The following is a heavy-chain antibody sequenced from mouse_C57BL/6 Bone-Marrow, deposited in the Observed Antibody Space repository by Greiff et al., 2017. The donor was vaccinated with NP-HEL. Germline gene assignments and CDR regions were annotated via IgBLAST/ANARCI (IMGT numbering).Heavy chain of an antibody. Sequence: QVQLQQSGAELARPGASVKLSCKASGYTFTSYGISWVKQRTGQGLEWIGEIYPRSGNTYYNEKFKGKATLTADKSSSTAYMELRSLTSEDSAVYFCASYSLYFDYGGQGTTLTVSS. V-gene: IGHV1-81*01. CDR3: ASYSLYFDY. CDR2: IYPRSGNT. CDR1: GYTFTSYG. J-gene: IGHJ2*01. D-gene: IGHD2-12*01.